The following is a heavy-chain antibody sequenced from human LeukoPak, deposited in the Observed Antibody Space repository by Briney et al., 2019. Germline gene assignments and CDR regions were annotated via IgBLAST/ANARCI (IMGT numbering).Heavy chain of an antibody. CDR3: ARRSSGGAFDI. V-gene: IGHV4-39*01. CDR1: GGSISSSSYY. D-gene: IGHD2-15*01. CDR2: IYYSGST. J-gene: IGHJ3*02. Sequence: SETPSLTCTVSGGSISSSSYYWGWIRQPPGKGLEWIGSIYYSGSTYYNPSLKSRVTTSVDTSKNQFSLKLSSVTAADTAVYYRARRSSGGAFDIWGQGTMVTVSS.